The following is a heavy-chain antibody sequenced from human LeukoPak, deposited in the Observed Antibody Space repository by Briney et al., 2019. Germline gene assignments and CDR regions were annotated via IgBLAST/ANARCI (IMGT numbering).Heavy chain of an antibody. CDR2: ISAYNGNT. D-gene: IGHD3-3*01. CDR3: ARGPSPTYYDFWSSYYYFDY. J-gene: IGHJ4*02. CDR1: GYTFTSYG. Sequence: ASVKVSCKASGYTFTSYGISWVRQAPGQGLEWMGWISAYNGNTNYAQKLQGRVTMTTDTSTSTAYMELRSLRSDDTAVYYCARGPSPTYYDFWSSYYYFDYWGQGTLVTVSS. V-gene: IGHV1-18*01.